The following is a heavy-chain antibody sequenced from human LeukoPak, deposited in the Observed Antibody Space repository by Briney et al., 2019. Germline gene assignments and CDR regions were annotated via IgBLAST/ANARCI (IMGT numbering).Heavy chain of an antibody. Sequence: ASVKVSCKASGYTFTSYDINWVRQATAQGLGWMGWMNPNSGSTGYAYKFQGRGTITMTTSISTAYMELSSLRTEDTAVYYCARGRRAAAGTAYWGQGTLVTVSS. CDR3: ARGRRAAAGTAY. V-gene: IGHV1-8*03. CDR1: GYTFTSYD. CDR2: MNPNSGST. D-gene: IGHD6-13*01. J-gene: IGHJ4*02.